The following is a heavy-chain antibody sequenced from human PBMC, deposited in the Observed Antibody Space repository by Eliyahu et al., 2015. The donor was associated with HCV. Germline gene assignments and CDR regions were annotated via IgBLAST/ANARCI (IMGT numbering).Heavy chain of an antibody. CDR2: ISSSSSYI. D-gene: IGHD3-10*01. J-gene: IGHJ3*02. CDR1: GFTXXXYX. CDR3: ARLSITMVRGVPNDAFDI. V-gene: IGHV3-21*01. Sequence: EVQLVESGGGLVKPGGSLRLSCAASGFTXXXYXXNWVRQAPGKGLEWVSSISSSSSYIYYADSVKGRFTISRDNAKNSLYLQMNSLRAEDTAVYYCARLSITMVRGVPNDAFDIWGQGTMVTVSS.